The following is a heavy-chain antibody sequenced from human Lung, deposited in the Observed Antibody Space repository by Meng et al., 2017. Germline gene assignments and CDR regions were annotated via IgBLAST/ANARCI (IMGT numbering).Heavy chain of an antibody. CDR3: ARGDGTAAILSGYQY. D-gene: IGHD3-9*01. J-gene: IGHJ4*02. CDR1: GFNFDDYG. CDR2: INWDGDTT. Sequence: GESLKISCAASGFNFDDYGVGWVRQAPGKGLDWVSGINWDGDTTGYADSVKGRFTISRDNAKNSLYLQMNSLRPEDTALYYCARGDGTAAILSGYQYWGQGTLVTVSS. V-gene: IGHV3-20*04.